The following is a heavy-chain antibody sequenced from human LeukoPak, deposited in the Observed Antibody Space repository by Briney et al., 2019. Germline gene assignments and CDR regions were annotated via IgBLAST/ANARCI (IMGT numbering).Heavy chain of an antibody. D-gene: IGHD1-26*01. Sequence: PGGSLRLSCAASGFTFSSYGMHWVRQAPGKGLEWVAFIRYDGSNKYYADSVKGRFTISRDNSKNTLYLQMNSLRAEDTAVYYCAKGPPSSGYYYYYYMDVWGKGTTVTISS. CDR1: GFTFSSYG. V-gene: IGHV3-30*02. CDR3: AKGPPSSGYYYYYYMDV. CDR2: IRYDGSNK. J-gene: IGHJ6*03.